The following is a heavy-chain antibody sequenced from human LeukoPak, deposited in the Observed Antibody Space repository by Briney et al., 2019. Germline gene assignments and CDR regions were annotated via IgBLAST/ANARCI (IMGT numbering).Heavy chain of an antibody. D-gene: IGHD1-26*01. V-gene: IGHV3-74*01. J-gene: IGHJ5*01. CDR2: IKGDGSHT. CDR1: GFTFGSYW. CDR3: VRDWDHFDFDS. Sequence: GWPLRLSCAASGFTFGSYWMHWLRHAPGKALVWISRIKGDGSHTIYADSVEGRFTISRDNAKNTLFLQMESLRVEDTAVYYCVRDWDHFDFDSWGQGTLVTVAS.